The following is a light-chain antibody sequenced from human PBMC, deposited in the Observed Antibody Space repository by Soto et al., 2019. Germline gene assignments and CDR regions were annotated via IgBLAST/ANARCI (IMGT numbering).Light chain of an antibody. V-gene: IGKV1-39*01. J-gene: IGKJ1*01. CDR1: QSISSY. CDR2: AAS. CDR3: QQSYSISWT. Sequence: DIQMTQSPSSLSASVGDRVTITCRASQSISSYLNWYQQKPGKAPKLLIYAASSLQSGVPSRFSGSGSGTDFTLTISSLQPEDFAPYYCQQSYSISWTFGQGTKVEIK.